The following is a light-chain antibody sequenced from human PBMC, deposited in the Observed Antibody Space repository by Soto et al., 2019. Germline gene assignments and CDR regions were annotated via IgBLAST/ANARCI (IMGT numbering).Light chain of an antibody. CDR2: DNT. J-gene: IGLJ3*02. V-gene: IGLV1-40*01. Sequence: QSVLTQPPSVSGAPGQRVTISCTGSMSNIGAGYDVNWYQHLPGTAPKLLIYDNTHRPSGVPDRFSASKSGTSASLAITGLQAEDEAVYYCFSYGGSNNLVFGGGTKLTVL. CDR3: FSYGGSNNLV. CDR1: MSNIGAGYD.